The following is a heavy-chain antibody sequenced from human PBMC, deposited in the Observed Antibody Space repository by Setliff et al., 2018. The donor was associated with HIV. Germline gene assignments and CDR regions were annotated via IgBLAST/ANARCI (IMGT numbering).Heavy chain of an antibody. CDR2: MNPNSGNT. CDR3: ARDSEAGV. J-gene: IGHJ4*02. D-gene: IGHD2-21*01. V-gene: IGHV1-8*01. Sequence: GASVKVSCKASGYSFTSYYIHWVRQATGQGLEWMGWMNPNSGNTGYAQKFQGRVTMTRNTSISTAYMELRGLKSDDTAMYYCARDSEAGVWGQGTLVTVSS. CDR1: GYSFTSYY.